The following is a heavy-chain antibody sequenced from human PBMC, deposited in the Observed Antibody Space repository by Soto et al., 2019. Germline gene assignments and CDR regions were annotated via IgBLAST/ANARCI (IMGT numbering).Heavy chain of an antibody. Sequence: FQASGYTFTSHPMNWMHHAPGQKLEWMGWINTNTGNPTYAQGFTGRFVFSLDTSVSTAYLQICSLKAEDTAVYYCARESSSWYYYYYGMDVWGQGTTVTVSS. CDR3: ARESSSWYYYYYGMDV. CDR2: INTNTGNP. J-gene: IGHJ6*02. D-gene: IGHD6-13*01. V-gene: IGHV7-4-1*01. CDR1: GYTFTSHP.